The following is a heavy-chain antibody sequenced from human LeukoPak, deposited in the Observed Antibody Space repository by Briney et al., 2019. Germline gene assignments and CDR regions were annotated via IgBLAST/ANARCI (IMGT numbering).Heavy chain of an antibody. V-gene: IGHV3-21*01. CDR3: ARVPVTMVRGLTDY. CDR1: GFTFSSYS. J-gene: IGHJ4*02. CDR2: ISSSSSYI. D-gene: IGHD3-10*01. Sequence: GGSLRLSCAASGFTFSSYSMNWVRQAPGKGLEWASSISSSSSYIYYADSVKGRFTISRDNAKNSLYLQMNSLRAEDTAVYYCARVPVTMVRGLTDYWGQGTLVTVSS.